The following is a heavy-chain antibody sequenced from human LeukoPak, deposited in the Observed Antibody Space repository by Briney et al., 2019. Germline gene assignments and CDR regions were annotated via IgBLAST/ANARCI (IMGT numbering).Heavy chain of an antibody. CDR2: RSHYNRKT. J-gene: IGHJ5*02. CDR3: ARGGIDIVTVPVSNWFDP. V-gene: IGHV1-18*01. CDR1: GYSFINYG. D-gene: IGHD2-15*01. Sequence: ASVKVSYKASGYSFINYGITWVRQAPGQGLEWMGWRSHYNRKTNYAQKFQGRVTMTTDKSTNTAYMELRSLRSDDTAVYYCARGGIDIVTVPVSNWFDPWGQGTLVTVSS.